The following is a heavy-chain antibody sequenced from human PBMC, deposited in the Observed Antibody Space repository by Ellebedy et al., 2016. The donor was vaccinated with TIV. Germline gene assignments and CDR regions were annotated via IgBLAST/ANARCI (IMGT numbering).Heavy chain of an antibody. D-gene: IGHD3-10*01. CDR1: RGIFTNYA. J-gene: IGHJ6*02. CDR3: ARVSPVSPITSDYYYYGMDV. CDR2: IIPIFGTP. V-gene: IGHV1-69*05. Sequence: SVKVSXXASRGIFTNYAINWVRQAPGRGLEWMGGIIPIFGTPNYAQKFQGRVTITRDTSASTAYMELSSLRSEDTAVYYCARVSPVSPITSDYYYYGMDVWGQGTTVTVSS.